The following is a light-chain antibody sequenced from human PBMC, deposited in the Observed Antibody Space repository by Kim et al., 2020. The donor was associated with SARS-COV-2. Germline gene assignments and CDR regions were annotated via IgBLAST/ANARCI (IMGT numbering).Light chain of an antibody. V-gene: IGKV1-27*01. Sequence: ASVGDRVTITCRASQDVANALAWYQQKPGKVPKVLIYAASALQSGVPSRFSGSGSGTEFTLTIGSLQTEDAATYYCQKYNSAPWTFGPGTKVDIK. CDR1: QDVANA. J-gene: IGKJ1*01. CDR3: QKYNSAPWT. CDR2: AAS.